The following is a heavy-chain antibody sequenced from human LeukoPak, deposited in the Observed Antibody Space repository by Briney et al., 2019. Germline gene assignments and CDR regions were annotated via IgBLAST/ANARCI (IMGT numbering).Heavy chain of an antibody. J-gene: IGHJ4*02. Sequence: GASVKVSCKASGYTFTTYGISWVRQAPGQGLEWMGWISAYNGNTNYAQKFQDRVSMTTDTSTSTANMELRSLRSDDTAVYYCARAPYYDFWSGYHCYFDYWGQGTLVTVSS. CDR2: ISAYNGNT. CDR3: ARAPYYDFWSGYHCYFDY. CDR1: GYTFTTYG. D-gene: IGHD3-3*01. V-gene: IGHV1-18*01.